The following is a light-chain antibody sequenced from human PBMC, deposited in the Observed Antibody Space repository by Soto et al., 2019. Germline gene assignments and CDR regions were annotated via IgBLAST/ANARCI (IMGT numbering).Light chain of an antibody. Sequence: QSVLTQPPSVSAAPGQTVTISCSGSRAKIGNSYVSWYQQVPGTAPRLLIYDNNERPSGIPDRFSGSKSGTSATLGITGLQTGDEADYYCVAWDSGLNGVLFGGGTKVTVL. CDR1: RAKIGNSY. J-gene: IGLJ3*02. CDR2: DNN. V-gene: IGLV1-51*01. CDR3: VAWDSGLNGVL.